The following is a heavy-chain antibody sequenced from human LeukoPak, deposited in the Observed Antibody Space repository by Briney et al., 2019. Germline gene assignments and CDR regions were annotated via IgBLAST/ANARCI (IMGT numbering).Heavy chain of an antibody. CDR3: ARDVRGYIYGSFDY. D-gene: IGHD5-18*01. CDR1: GGSISSYY. V-gene: IGHV4-59*01. J-gene: IGHJ4*02. Sequence: PSETLSLTCTVSGGSISSYYWSWIRQPPGKGLEWIWYIYYSGSTSYNPSLKSRVTISVDTSKNQFSLKLSSVTAADTAVYYCARDVRGYIYGSFDYWGQGTLVTVSS. CDR2: IYYSGST.